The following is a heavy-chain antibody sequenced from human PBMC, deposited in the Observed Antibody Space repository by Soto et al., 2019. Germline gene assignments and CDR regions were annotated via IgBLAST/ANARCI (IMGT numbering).Heavy chain of an antibody. CDR3: ARGGARSLPFDY. V-gene: IGHV4-59*01. J-gene: IGHJ4*02. CDR2: IYYSGST. Sequence: PSETLSLTCTVSGGSISGNYWSWIRQPPGKGLEWIGYIYYSGSTNYNPSLKSRVTISVDTSKNQFSLKLISVTAADTAVYYCARGGARSLPFDYWGQGILVTVSS. D-gene: IGHD6-19*01. CDR1: GGSISGNY.